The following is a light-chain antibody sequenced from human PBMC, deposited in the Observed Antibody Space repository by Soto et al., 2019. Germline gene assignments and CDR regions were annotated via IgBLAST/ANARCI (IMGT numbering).Light chain of an antibody. Sequence: IVLTQSPGTLSLSPGERATLSCRASQSFSATYLAWYQQKPGQAPRLLIYGASSRATGIPDRFSGSGSGTDFTLTISSLEPDDFAVYYCQRYGSSRRLGQGAKGDIK. CDR2: GAS. CDR3: QRYGSSRR. J-gene: IGKJ1*01. V-gene: IGKV3-20*01. CDR1: QSFSATY.